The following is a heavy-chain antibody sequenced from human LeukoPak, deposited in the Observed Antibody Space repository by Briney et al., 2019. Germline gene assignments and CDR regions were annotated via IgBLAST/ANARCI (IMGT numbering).Heavy chain of an antibody. Sequence: SGPTLVNPTQTLTLTCTFSGFSLNTRGVGVGWIRQPPGRGLEGLALIYWDDDRRYSPSLKSRLTITKDTSKNQVVLTMTNMDPVDTATYFCAHRKNYYDSSVFDNWGQGTLVSVSP. D-gene: IGHD3-22*01. CDR3: AHRKNYYDSSVFDN. J-gene: IGHJ4*02. CDR2: IYWDDDR. V-gene: IGHV2-5*02. CDR1: GFSLNTRGVG.